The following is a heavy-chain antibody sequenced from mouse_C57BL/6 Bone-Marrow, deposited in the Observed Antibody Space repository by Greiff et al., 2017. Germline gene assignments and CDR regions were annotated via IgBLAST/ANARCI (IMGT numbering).Heavy chain of an antibody. J-gene: IGHJ2*01. CDR2: ISSGGSYT. D-gene: IGHD1-1*01. CDR1: GFTFSSYG. CDR3: ARGITTGFDY. V-gene: IGHV5-6*01. Sequence: VKVVESGGDLVKPGGSLKLSCAASGFTFSSYGMSWVRQTPDKRLEWVATISSGGSYTYYPDSVKGRFTISRDNAKNTLYLQMSSLKSEDTAMYYCARGITTGFDYWGQGTTLTVSS.